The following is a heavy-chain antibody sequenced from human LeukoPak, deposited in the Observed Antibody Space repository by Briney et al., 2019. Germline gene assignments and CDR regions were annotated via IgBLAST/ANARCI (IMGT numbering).Heavy chain of an antibody. Sequence: GGSLRLSCVASGFTFSTYAMSWVRQAPGKGLEWVSSISGSGGSTYYADSVKGRFTMSRDNSKNTLYLQMNSLRAEDTAVYYCAKTESSSYFYTYSNYWGQGTLVTVSS. CDR1: GFTFSTYA. CDR3: AKTESSSYFYTYSNY. J-gene: IGHJ4*02. CDR2: ISGSGGST. V-gene: IGHV3-23*01. D-gene: IGHD3-22*01.